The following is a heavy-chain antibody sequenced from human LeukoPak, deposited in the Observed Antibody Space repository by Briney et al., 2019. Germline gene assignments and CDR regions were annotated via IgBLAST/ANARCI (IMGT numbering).Heavy chain of an antibody. CDR3: ARDIAAAGTPLGGLYYFDY. V-gene: IGHV4-38-2*02. D-gene: IGHD6-13*01. J-gene: IGHJ4*02. CDR2: IYHSGST. Sequence: KPSETLSLTCTVSGYSISSGYYWGWIRQPPGKGLEWIGSIYHSGSTYYNPSLKSRVTISVDTSKNQFSLKLSSVTAADTAVYYCARDIAAAGTPLGGLYYFDYWGQGTLVTVSS. CDR1: GYSISSGYY.